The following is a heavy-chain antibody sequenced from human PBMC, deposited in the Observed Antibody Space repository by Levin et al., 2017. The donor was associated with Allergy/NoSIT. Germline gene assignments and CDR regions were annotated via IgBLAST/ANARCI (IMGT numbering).Heavy chain of an antibody. CDR3: ARDSQTGWFDP. CDR1: GGSISSYY. D-gene: IGHD3-10*01. J-gene: IGHJ5*02. V-gene: IGHV4-59*01. Sequence: SETLSLTCTVSGGSISSYYWSWIRQPPGMGLEWIGYIYYSGSTNYNPSLKSRVTISVDTSKNQFSLKLSSVTAADTAVYYCARDSQTGWFDPWGQGTLVTVSS. CDR2: IYYSGST.